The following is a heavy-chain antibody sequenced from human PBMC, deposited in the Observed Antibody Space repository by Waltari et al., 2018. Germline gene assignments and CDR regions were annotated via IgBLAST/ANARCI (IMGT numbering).Heavy chain of an antibody. D-gene: IGHD3-22*01. CDR1: GCYFSGYY. J-gene: IGHJ3*02. Sequence: QVQLQQWGAGLLKHAETLSVGSAVYGCYFSGYYWPWVRQSPGKGLEWIGEITHSGSTYYDPSLKSRVTISVDSSKNQFSLRLTSVTAADTAVYYCARGLRVRTFDIWGQGTMVNVSS. CDR2: ITHSGST. V-gene: IGHV4-34*01. CDR3: ARGLRVRTFDI.